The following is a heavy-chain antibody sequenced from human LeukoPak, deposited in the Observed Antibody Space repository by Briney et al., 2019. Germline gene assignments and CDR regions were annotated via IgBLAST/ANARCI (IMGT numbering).Heavy chain of an antibody. CDR3: ARGPNYYGSGSYYKRDYYYYMDV. Sequence: SETLSLTCTVSGYSISTGYYWDWIRQPPGKGLEWIGEINHSGSTNYNPSLKSRVTISVDTSKNQFSLKLSSVTAADTAVYYCARGPNYYGSGSYYKRDYYYYMDVWGKGTTVTVSS. V-gene: IGHV4-38-2*02. J-gene: IGHJ6*03. CDR1: GYSISTGYY. CDR2: INHSGST. D-gene: IGHD3-10*01.